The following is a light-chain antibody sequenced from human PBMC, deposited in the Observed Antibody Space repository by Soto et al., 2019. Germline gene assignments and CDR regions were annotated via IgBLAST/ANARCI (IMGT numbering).Light chain of an antibody. J-gene: IGLJ2*01. V-gene: IGLV2-14*01. Sequence: QSVLTQPASVSGSPGQSITISCTGTSSDVGGYNYVSWYQQHPGKAPKLMIFEVSNRPSGVSYRFSGSKSGNTASLTISGLQAEDEAEYYCSSYTSSSTLVVFGGGTKLTVL. CDR3: SSYTSSSTLVV. CDR2: EVS. CDR1: SSDVGGYNY.